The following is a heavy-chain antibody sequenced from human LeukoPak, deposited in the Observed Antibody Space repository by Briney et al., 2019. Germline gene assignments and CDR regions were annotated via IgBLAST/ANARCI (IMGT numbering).Heavy chain of an antibody. V-gene: IGHV3-7*03. J-gene: IGHJ5*02. CDR1: GFTFSSYW. Sequence: GGSLRLSWAASGFTFSSYWMSWVRQAPAKGLEWVANIKQDGSEKYYVDSAKGRFTISRDNAKNSLYLQMNSLRAEDTAVYYCAQGYSGYLWGQGTLVTVSS. D-gene: IGHD1-26*01. CDR2: IKQDGSEK. CDR3: AQGYSGYL.